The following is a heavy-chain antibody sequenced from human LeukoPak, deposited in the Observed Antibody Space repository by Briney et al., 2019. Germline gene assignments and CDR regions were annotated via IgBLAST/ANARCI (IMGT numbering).Heavy chain of an antibody. Sequence: SETLSLTCTVSGGSISSYYWSWIRQPPGKGLEWIGYIYYSGSTNYNPSLKSRVTISVDTSKNQFSLKLSSVTAADTAVYYCARSGVVTNWFDPWGQGTLVTVSS. J-gene: IGHJ5*02. CDR2: IYYSGST. V-gene: IGHV4-59*01. D-gene: IGHD4-23*01. CDR3: ARSGVVTNWFDP. CDR1: GGSISSYY.